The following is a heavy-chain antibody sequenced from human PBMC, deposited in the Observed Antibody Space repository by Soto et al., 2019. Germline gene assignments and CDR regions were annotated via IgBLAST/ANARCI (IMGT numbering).Heavy chain of an antibody. Sequence: QPGGSLRLSCAASGFTFSSYAMSWVRQAPGKGLEWVSAISGSGGSTYYADSVKGRFTISRDNSKNTLYLQMNSLRAEDTAVYYCAKSIVVVPAAILIEAGMDVWGQGTTVTVSS. V-gene: IGHV3-23*01. D-gene: IGHD2-2*01. J-gene: IGHJ6*02. CDR3: AKSIVVVPAAILIEAGMDV. CDR2: ISGSGGST. CDR1: GFTFSSYA.